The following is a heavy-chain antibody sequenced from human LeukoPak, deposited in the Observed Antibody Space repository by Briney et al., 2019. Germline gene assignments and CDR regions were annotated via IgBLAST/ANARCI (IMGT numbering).Heavy chain of an antibody. D-gene: IGHD3-10*01. CDR1: GGSISSGSYY. J-gene: IGHJ4*02. CDR3: ASSPLTPGGDY. Sequence: SETLSLTCTVSGGSISSGSYYWSWIRQPAGKGLEWIGRIYTSGSTNYNPSLKSRVTISVDTSKNQFSLKLSSVTAADTAVYYCASSPLTPGGDYWGQGTLVTVSS. CDR2: IYTSGST. V-gene: IGHV4-61*02.